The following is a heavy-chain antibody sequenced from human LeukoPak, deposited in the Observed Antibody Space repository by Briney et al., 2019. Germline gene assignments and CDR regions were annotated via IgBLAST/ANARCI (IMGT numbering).Heavy chain of an antibody. Sequence: PGGSLRPSCAGSGFTFSSCDMHWVRQCTGKGLAWVSTIAAAGDPYYPASVKDRFTISRESAKKSLYLQMNNLRAGGTAVYYCVRGPDYWGQGTLVTVSS. CDR2: IAAAGDP. J-gene: IGHJ4*02. V-gene: IGHV3-13*05. CDR1: GFTFSSCD. CDR3: VRGPDY.